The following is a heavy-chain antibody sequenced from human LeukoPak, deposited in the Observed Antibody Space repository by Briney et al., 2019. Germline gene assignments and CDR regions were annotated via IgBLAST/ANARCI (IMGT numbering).Heavy chain of an antibody. CDR2: ISTNNGNT. D-gene: IGHD2-8*01. CDR1: GYTFTNYH. CDR3: APISYCTSVTCYFLDY. J-gene: IGHJ4*02. V-gene: IGHV1-18*01. Sequence: GASVKVSCKASGYTFTNYHISWVRQAPGQGLEWMGWISTNNGNTNYAQNLQGRVTMTKDTSTSTAYMELRSLRSDDTAVYYCAPISYCTSVTCYFLDYWGQGTLVSVSS.